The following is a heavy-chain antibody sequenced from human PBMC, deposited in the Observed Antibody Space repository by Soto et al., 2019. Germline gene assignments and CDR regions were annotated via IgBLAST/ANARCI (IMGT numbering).Heavy chain of an antibody. V-gene: IGHV3-30-3*01. D-gene: IGHD2-15*01. CDR3: ARAGGLLLDY. CDR2: ISYDGSNK. J-gene: IGHJ4*02. CDR1: GFTFSSYA. Sequence: QVQLVESGGGVVKPGRSLSLSCAASGFTFSSYAMHWVRQAPGKGLEWVAVISYDGSNKYYADSVKGRFTISRDISKNPLYLQMNSLRAEDTAVYYCARAGGLLLDYSGPGTLVTVSS.